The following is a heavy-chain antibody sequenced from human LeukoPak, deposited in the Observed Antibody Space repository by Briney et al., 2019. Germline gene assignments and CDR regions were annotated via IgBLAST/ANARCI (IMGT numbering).Heavy chain of an antibody. J-gene: IGHJ4*02. CDR3: ARGGREQQLAY. Sequence: SETLSLTCTVSGGSISSHYWSWIRQPPGKGLEWIGEIYYSGSTNYNPSLKSRGTISVDTSKNQFSLKLSSVTAADTAVYYCARGGREQQLAYWGQGTLVTVSS. D-gene: IGHD6-13*01. CDR2: IYYSGST. V-gene: IGHV4-59*11. CDR1: GGSISSHY.